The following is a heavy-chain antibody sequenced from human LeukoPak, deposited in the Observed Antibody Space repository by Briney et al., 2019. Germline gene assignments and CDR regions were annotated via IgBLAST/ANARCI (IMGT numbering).Heavy chain of an antibody. Sequence: GGSLRLSCTASGFTFSNYAMHWVRQAPGKGLAWVAVISYDGSNKYYADSVKGRFTISRDNSKNTLYLQMNSLRGEDTAVYFCASTLTTVTFLDYWGQGTLVTVSS. CDR3: ASTLTTVTFLDY. J-gene: IGHJ4*02. CDR2: ISYDGSNK. CDR1: GFTFSNYA. D-gene: IGHD4-17*01. V-gene: IGHV3-30-3*01.